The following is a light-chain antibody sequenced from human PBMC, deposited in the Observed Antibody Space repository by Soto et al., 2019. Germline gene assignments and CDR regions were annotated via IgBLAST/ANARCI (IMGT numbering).Light chain of an antibody. CDR3: QHYNSYSEA. CDR1: QGISSA. Sequence: DIQMTQSPSSLSASVGDRVTITCLASQGISSALAWYQQKPGKAPKLLIYKASTLKSGVPSRFSGSGSGTEFTLTISSLQPDDFATYYCQHYNSYSEAFGQGTKVDIK. CDR2: KAS. J-gene: IGKJ1*01. V-gene: IGKV1-5*03.